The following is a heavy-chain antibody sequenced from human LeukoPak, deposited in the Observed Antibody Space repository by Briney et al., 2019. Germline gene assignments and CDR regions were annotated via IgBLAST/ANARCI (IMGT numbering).Heavy chain of an antibody. Sequence: QPGRSLRLSCAASGFTFDDYAMHWVRQAPGKGLEWVSGISWNSGSIGYADSVKGRFTISRDNAKNSLYLQMNSLRAEDTAVYYCASRAKTLSEGDYWGQGTLVTVSS. CDR3: ASRAKTLSEGDY. V-gene: IGHV3-9*01. J-gene: IGHJ4*02. CDR2: ISWNSGSI. CDR1: GFTFDDYA. D-gene: IGHD2/OR15-2a*01.